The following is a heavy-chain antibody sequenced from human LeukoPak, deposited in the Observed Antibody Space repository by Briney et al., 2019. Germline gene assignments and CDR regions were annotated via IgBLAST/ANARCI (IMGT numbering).Heavy chain of an antibody. D-gene: IGHD1-14*01. CDR2: ISGSGGST. J-gene: IGHJ4*02. CDR3: AKDPQHRGFDY. V-gene: IGHV3-23*01. Sequence: PGGSLRLSCTASGFIFSSYGMSWVRQAPGKGLEWVSAISGSGGSTYYADSVKGRFTISRDNSKNTLYLQMNSLRAEDTAVYYCAKDPQHRGFDYWGQGTLVTVSS. CDR1: GFIFSSYG.